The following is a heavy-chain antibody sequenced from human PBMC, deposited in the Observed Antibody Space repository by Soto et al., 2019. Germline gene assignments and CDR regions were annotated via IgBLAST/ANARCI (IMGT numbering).Heavy chain of an antibody. CDR2: ISYSGST. CDR1: GGSISSSSYY. V-gene: IGHV4-39*01. Sequence: QLQLQESGPGLVKPSETLSLTCTVSGGSISSSSYYWGWIRQPPGKGLEWIGSISYSGSTYYNPSLSNRGTICVDTSKNQFSLKLSSVTAADTAVYSCARHLTYCSAGSCYSDFPYSVMDVWGQGTTVTVSS. J-gene: IGHJ6*02. CDR3: ARHLTYCSAGSCYSDFPYSVMDV. D-gene: IGHD2-15*01.